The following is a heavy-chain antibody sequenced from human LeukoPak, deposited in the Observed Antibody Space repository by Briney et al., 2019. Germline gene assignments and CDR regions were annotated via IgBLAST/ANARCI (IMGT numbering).Heavy chain of an antibody. D-gene: IGHD3-16*01. CDR1: GGSIISYY. V-gene: IGHV4-4*07. Sequence: SETLSLTCPVSGGSIISYYWSWIRQPAGKVLDWIGCIYTRGSNNINTSLKSGVTISVDKSKNQFSLKLRSVTAADTAVCYCARDQSEGGHNFDYWGQGTLVTVSS. CDR3: ARDQSEGGHNFDY. J-gene: IGHJ4*02. CDR2: IYTRGSN.